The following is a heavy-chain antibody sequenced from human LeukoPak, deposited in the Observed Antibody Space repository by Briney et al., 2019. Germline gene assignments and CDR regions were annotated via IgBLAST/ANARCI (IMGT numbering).Heavy chain of an antibody. Sequence: GGSLRLSCAASGFIFSGYEMNWVRQAPGKGLEWVGRSRNRAKSYTTDYAASVKGRFTISRDDSKSTLYLQMNSLETEDTAVYYCSRDATGDHWGQGTLVSVSS. CDR2: SRNRAKSYTT. CDR1: GFIFSGYE. CDR3: SRDATGDH. V-gene: IGHV3-72*01. J-gene: IGHJ4*02.